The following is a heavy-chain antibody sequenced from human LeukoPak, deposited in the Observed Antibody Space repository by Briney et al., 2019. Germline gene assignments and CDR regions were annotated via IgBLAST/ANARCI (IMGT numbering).Heavy chain of an antibody. D-gene: IGHD5-24*01. CDR2: ISAYNGYT. V-gene: IGHV1-18*01. CDR1: GYTFTSYG. CDR3: ARGNKQRWLQSFDY. J-gene: IGHJ4*02. Sequence: ASVKVSCKASGYTFTSYGISWVRQAPGQGLEWMGWISAYNGYTNYAQKLQGRVTMTTDTSASTAYMELRSLRSDDTAVYYCARGNKQRWLQSFDYWGQGTLVTVSS.